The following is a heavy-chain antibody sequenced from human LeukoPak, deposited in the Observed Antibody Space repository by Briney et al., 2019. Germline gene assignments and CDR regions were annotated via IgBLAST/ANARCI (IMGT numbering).Heavy chain of an antibody. CDR2: ISSTASFT. J-gene: IGHJ3*02. Sequence: GGSLRLSCRASGFTFSDHYMSRIRQAPGKRLEWISYISSTASFTDYADSVKGRFTISRDNARNSVSLQMQTLRAEDTAVYYCAREQYGSDDALDIWGQGTLVTVSS. D-gene: IGHD4-17*01. CDR1: GFTFSDHY. V-gene: IGHV3-11*06. CDR3: AREQYGSDDALDI.